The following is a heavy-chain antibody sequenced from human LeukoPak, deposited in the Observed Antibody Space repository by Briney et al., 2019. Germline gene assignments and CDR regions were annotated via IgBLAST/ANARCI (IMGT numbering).Heavy chain of an antibody. CDR2: IYYSGST. J-gene: IGHJ5*02. V-gene: IGHV4-31*03. D-gene: IGHD3-22*01. CDR3: AREVESGYYYGS. CDR1: GAPISTAGYY. Sequence: SETLSLTCTVSGAPISTAGYYWTWIRQHPGKGLEWIGYIYYSGSTYYNPSLKSRVTISVDTSKNQFSLKLSSVTAADTAVYYCAREVESGYYYGSWGQGTLVTVSS.